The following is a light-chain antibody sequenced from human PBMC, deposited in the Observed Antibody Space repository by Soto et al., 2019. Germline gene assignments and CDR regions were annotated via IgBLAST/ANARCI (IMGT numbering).Light chain of an antibody. V-gene: IGKV3-20*01. J-gene: IGKJ1*01. CDR2: GAS. CDR1: QSVTSSY. CDR3: QQYGGLPT. Sequence: EIVLTQSPCTLSLSPGERFTLSCRASQSVTSSYIAWYQQKSGQAPRLLLYGASSRATGIPDRFRGSGSGTDFTLTISRLEPEDFAVYYCQQYGGLPTFGQGTKVDIK.